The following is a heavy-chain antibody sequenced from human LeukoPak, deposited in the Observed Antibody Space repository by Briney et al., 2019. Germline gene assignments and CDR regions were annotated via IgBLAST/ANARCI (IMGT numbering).Heavy chain of an antibody. D-gene: IGHD2-2*02. V-gene: IGHV3-30*02. CDR1: GFTFSSYG. CDR3: AKALVGYCSSTSCYTSYYMDV. J-gene: IGHJ6*03. CDR2: IRYDGSNK. Sequence: GGSLRLSCAASGFTFSSYGMHWVRQAPGKGLEWVAFIRYDGSNKYYADSVKGRFTTSRDNSKNTLYLQMNSLRAEDTAVCYCAKALVGYCSSTSCYTSYYMDVWGKGTTVTVSS.